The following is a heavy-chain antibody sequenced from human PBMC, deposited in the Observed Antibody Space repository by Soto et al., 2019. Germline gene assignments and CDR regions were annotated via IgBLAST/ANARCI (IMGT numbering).Heavy chain of an antibody. Sequence: EVQLVESGGDLVKPGGSLRLSCAASGFTFSDAWMHWVRQAPGKGLEWVCRIKSKTHGETTDYAAPVKGRFTISRDDSKNTVYLQMNSLKTEDTGVYYCTTGEGNYFDSWGPGTLVTASS. D-gene: IGHD3-10*01. CDR1: GFTFSDAW. CDR2: IKSKTHGETT. J-gene: IGHJ4*02. V-gene: IGHV3-15*07. CDR3: TTGEGNYFDS.